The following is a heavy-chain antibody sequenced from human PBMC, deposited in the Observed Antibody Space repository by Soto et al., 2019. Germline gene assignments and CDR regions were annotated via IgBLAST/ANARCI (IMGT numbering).Heavy chain of an antibody. CDR1: GFTLSDHY. D-gene: IGHD3-22*01. Sequence: GGSLRLFCAVSGFTLSDHYIDWVRQAPGKGLEWVGRSRDKPQGYSTAYAASVKGRFTTSIDESKNSAYLQMNSLKTEDTAVYSCFKATYFSTSSGKPRCIDYCAREHWSPSPQ. CDR3: FKATYFSTSSGKPRCIDY. V-gene: IGHV3-72*01. CDR2: SRDKPQGYST. J-gene: IGHJ4*02.